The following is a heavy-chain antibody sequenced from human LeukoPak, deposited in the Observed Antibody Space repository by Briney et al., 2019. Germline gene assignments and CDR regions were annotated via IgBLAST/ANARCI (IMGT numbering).Heavy chain of an antibody. CDR2: IKQDGSEK. V-gene: IGHV3-7*03. J-gene: IGHJ4*02. D-gene: IGHD3-10*01. CDR3: ARDDYYYGSGSYYKGLDY. CDR1: GFTFSSYW. Sequence: TGGSLRLSCAASGFTFSSYWMSWVRQAPGKGLERVANIKQDGSEKYYVDSVKGRFTISRDNAKNSLYLQMNSLRAEDTAVYYCARDDYYYGSGSYYKGLDYWGQGTLVTVSS.